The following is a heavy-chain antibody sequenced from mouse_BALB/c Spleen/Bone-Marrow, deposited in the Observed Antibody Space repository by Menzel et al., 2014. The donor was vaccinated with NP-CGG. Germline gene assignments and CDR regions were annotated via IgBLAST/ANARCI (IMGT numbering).Heavy chain of an antibody. CDR1: GFTFSSYT. CDR3: TRAHYDSSPYYAMDY. V-gene: IGHV5-6-4*01. J-gene: IGHJ4*01. Sequence: EVMLVESGGGLVKPGGSLKVSCAASGFTFSSYTMSWVRQTPEKRLEWVATITSGGGXIYYPDSLKGRFTISRDNAKDTLYLQISSLKSEDSAMYYCTRAHYDSSPYYAMDYWGQGTSVTVSS. CDR2: ITSGGGXI. D-gene: IGHD1-1*01.